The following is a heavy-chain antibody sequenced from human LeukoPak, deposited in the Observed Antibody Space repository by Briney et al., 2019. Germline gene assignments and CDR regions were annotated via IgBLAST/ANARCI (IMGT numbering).Heavy chain of an antibody. J-gene: IGHJ4*02. CDR3: AKHGSSGWYQPFDY. CDR2: IKQDGSEK. D-gene: IGHD6-19*01. CDR1: GFTFSSYG. Sequence: GGSLRLSCAASGFTFSSYGMHWVRQAPGKGLEWVANIKQDGSEKYYVDSVKGRFTISRDNAKNSLSLQISSLRAEDTAVYYCAKHGSSGWYQPFDYWGQGILVIVTS. V-gene: IGHV3-7*03.